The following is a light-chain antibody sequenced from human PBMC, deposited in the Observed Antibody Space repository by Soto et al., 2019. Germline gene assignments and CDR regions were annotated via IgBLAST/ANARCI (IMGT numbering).Light chain of an antibody. J-gene: IGKJ1*01. CDR3: MQALQTPRT. CDR1: QSLLHSNGYNY. Sequence: DIVMTPSPLSLPVTPGEPASISCRSSQSLLHSNGYNYLDWYLQKPGQSPQLLIYLGSNRASGVPGRFSGSGSGTDFTLKISRVEAEDVGVYYCMQALQTPRTFGQGTKVEIK. V-gene: IGKV2-28*01. CDR2: LGS.